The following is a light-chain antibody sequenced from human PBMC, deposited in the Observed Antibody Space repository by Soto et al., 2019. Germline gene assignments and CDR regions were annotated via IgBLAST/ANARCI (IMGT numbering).Light chain of an antibody. CDR3: QQLYTLPFT. J-gene: IGKJ5*01. V-gene: IGKV1-9*01. CDR1: DNISTF. CDR2: EAS. Sequence: DIQTSQSPSSLSVSIGDRVTITCRTSDNISTFLAWYQQKPGKAPKLLIYEASTLQSGVPSRFSGSGSATEFTLTISGLLPEDFAAYHCQQLYTLPFTFGQGTRLEIK.